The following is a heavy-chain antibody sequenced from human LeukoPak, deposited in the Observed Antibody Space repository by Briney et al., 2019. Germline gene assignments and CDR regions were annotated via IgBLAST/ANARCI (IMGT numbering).Heavy chain of an antibody. Sequence: GGSLRLSCAASGFTVSSNYMSWVRQAPGKGLVWVSRINSDGSSTSYADSVKGRFTISRDNAKNTLYLQMNSLRAEDTAVYYCARTVWERYFDLWGRGTLVTVSS. CDR3: ARTVWERYFDL. V-gene: IGHV3-74*01. CDR1: GFTVSSNY. CDR2: INSDGSST. D-gene: IGHD1-1*01. J-gene: IGHJ2*01.